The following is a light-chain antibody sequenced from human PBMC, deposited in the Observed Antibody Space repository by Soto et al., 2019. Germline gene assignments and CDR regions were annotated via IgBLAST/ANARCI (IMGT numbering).Light chain of an antibody. CDR2: EVS. V-gene: IGLV2-14*01. CDR1: SSDVGGYNY. CDR3: SSYTSSSTPYV. Sequence: QSALTQPASVSGSPGQSITISCTGTSSDVGGYNYVSWYQQHPGKAPKLTIYEVSNRPSGVSNRFSGSKSGNTASLTISGLQAEDEADYCSSYTSSSTPYVFGTGTKLTVL. J-gene: IGLJ1*01.